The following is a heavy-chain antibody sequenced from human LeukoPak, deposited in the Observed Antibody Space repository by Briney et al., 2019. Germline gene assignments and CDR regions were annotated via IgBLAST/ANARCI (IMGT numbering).Heavy chain of an antibody. CDR1: GFAFRTYE. D-gene: IGHD3-10*01. CDR2: ISSSGSTI. J-gene: IGHJ4*02. CDR3: AKGSGSGTHLPSARFDY. Sequence: GGTLRLSCAASGFAFRTYEMNWVRQAPGKGLEWVSYISSSGSTIYYADSVKGRFTISRDNAKKSLYLQMNSLRAEDTAVYFCAKGSGSGTHLPSARFDYWGQGTTVTVSS. V-gene: IGHV3-48*03.